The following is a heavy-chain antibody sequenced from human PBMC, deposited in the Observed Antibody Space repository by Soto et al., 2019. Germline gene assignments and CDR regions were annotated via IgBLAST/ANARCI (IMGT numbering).Heavy chain of an antibody. V-gene: IGHV3-23*01. CDR1: GFTFSSYA. CDR3: ARSGGICGGSACYPHWFDF. J-gene: IGHJ5*01. CDR2: ISGSGGST. Sequence: GGSLRLSCAASGFTFSSYAMSWVRQAPGKGLEWVSAISGSGGSTYYADSVKGRFTISRDNSKNTLYLQMNSLRAEDTAVYYCARSGGICGGSACYPHWFDFWGHGTLVTVSS. D-gene: IGHD2-15*01.